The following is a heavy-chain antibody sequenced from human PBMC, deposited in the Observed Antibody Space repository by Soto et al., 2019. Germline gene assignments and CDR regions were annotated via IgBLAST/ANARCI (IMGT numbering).Heavy chain of an antibody. J-gene: IGHJ4*02. Sequence: VASVKVSCKASGYTFTSYGISWVRQAPGQGLEWMGWISAYNGNTNYAQKLQGRVTMTTDTSTSTAYLELRSLRSDDTAVYYCATGGDSSRGSCYFDYWGQGTLLTVSS. CDR2: ISAYNGNT. CDR1: GYTFTSYG. CDR3: ATGGDSSRGSCYFDY. V-gene: IGHV1-18*01. D-gene: IGHD2-15*01.